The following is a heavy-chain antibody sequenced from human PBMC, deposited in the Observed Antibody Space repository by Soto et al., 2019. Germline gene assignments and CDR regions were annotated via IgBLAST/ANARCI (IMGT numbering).Heavy chain of an antibody. J-gene: IGHJ3*02. V-gene: IGHV4-4*07. CDR2: IYTRGST. CDR3: ARGYCSSTSCYSFAFDI. CDR1: GGSISSYY. Sequence: SETLSLTCTVSGGSISSYYWSWIRQPAGKGLEWIGRIYTRGSTNYNPSLKSRVTMSVDTSKNQFSLKLSSVTAADTAVYYCARGYCSSTSCYSFAFDIWGQGTMVTVSS. D-gene: IGHD2-2*02.